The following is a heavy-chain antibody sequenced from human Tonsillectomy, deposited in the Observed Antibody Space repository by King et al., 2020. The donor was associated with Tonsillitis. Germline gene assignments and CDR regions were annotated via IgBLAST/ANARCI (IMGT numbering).Heavy chain of an antibody. V-gene: IGHV1-69*01. CDR3: ARGPFSGHLHTSTLLSFDY. CDR2: IIPIFATP. D-gene: IGHD1-26*01. CDR1: GGTFNSYA. Sequence: QLVQSGAEVKRPGSSVKVSCKAYGGTFNSYAISWVRQAPGQGLEWMGGIIPIFATPHYAQRFEGRVTITADESTSTAYMELSSLRSDDTAVYFCARGPFSGHLHTSTLLSFDYWGQGTLVTVSS. J-gene: IGHJ4*02.